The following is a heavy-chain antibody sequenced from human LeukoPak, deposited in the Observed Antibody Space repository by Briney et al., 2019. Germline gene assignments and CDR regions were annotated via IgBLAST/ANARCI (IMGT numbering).Heavy chain of an antibody. J-gene: IGHJ4*02. CDR3: ARGEHTAIVYFDY. D-gene: IGHD5-18*01. Sequence: ASVKVSCKASGGTFSSYAISWVRQAPGQGLEWMGGIIPIFGTANYAQKFQGRVTMTRDTSTSTVYMELSSLRSEDTAVYYCARGEHTAIVYFDYWGQGTLVTVSS. CDR1: GGTFSSYA. CDR2: IIPIFGTA. V-gene: IGHV1-69*05.